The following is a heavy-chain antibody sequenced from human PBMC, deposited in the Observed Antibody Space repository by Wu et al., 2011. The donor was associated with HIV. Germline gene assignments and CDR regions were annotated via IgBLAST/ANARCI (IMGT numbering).Heavy chain of an antibody. Sequence: QVQLKQSGAEVKKPGASVKVSCKVSGYSLNDLSMHWVRQAPGKGLEWMGGLDPEYGETIYAQKFQGRVTMTEDTSTDTAYMELGSLRSEDTAVYYCATYIAPPPTTAAQPWFDPRGQGTLVTVSS. CDR1: GYSLNDLS. CDR3: ATYIAPPPTTAAQPWFDP. V-gene: IGHV1-24*01. D-gene: IGHD4-11*01. J-gene: IGHJ5*02. CDR2: LDPEYGET.